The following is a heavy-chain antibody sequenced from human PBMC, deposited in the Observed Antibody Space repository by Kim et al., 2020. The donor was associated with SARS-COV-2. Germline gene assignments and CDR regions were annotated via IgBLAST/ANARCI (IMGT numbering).Heavy chain of an antibody. CDR2: IYYSGST. CDR3: ARDRLGYSYGPPEYYFDY. CDR1: GGSISSYY. J-gene: IGHJ4*02. D-gene: IGHD5-18*01. V-gene: IGHV4-59*01. Sequence: SETLSLTCTVSGGSISSYYWSWIRQPPGKGLEWIGYIYYSGSTNYNPSLKSRVTISVDTSKNQFSLKLSSVTAADTAVYYCARDRLGYSYGPPEYYFDYWGQGTLVTVSS.